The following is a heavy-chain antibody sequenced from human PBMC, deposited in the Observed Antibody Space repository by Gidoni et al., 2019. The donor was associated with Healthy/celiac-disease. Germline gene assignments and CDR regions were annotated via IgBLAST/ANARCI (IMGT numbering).Heavy chain of an antibody. CDR3: ASSEYGGNSCYY. J-gene: IGHJ4*02. V-gene: IGHV1-46*01. CDR1: GYTFTSYY. CDR2: INPSGGST. Sequence: QVQLVQSGAAVKKPGASVTVSCKASGYTFTSYYMHWVRQAPGQGLEWMGIINPSGGSTSYAQKFQGRVNMTRDTSTSTVYMELSSLRSEDTAVYYCASSEYGGNSCYYWGQGTLVTVSS. D-gene: IGHD4-17*01.